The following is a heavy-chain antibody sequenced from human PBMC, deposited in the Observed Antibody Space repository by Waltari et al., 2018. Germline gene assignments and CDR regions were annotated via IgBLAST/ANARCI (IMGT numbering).Heavy chain of an antibody. CDR2: INPNSGGT. Sequence: QVQLVQSGAEVKKPGASVKVSCKASGYTFTGYYMHWVRQAHGQGLEWMGWINPNSGGTNYAQKFQGRVTMNRDRSISTAYMELSRLRSDDTAVYYCARDPYSSSWYEDGMDVWGQGTTVTVSS. J-gene: IGHJ6*02. CDR3: ARDPYSSSWYEDGMDV. V-gene: IGHV1-2*02. D-gene: IGHD6-13*01. CDR1: GYTFTGYY.